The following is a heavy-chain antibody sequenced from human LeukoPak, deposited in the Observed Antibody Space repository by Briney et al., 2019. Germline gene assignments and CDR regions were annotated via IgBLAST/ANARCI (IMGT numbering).Heavy chain of an antibody. CDR1: GYTFTSYG. Sequence: GASVKVSCKASGYTFTSYGISWVRQAPGQGLEWMGWISAYNGNTNYAQKLQGRVTMTTDISTSTAYMELRSLRSDDTAVYYCARVGPRIVATIGAIDYWGQGTLVTVSS. CDR2: ISAYNGNT. D-gene: IGHD5-12*01. J-gene: IGHJ4*02. V-gene: IGHV1-18*01. CDR3: ARVGPRIVATIGAIDY.